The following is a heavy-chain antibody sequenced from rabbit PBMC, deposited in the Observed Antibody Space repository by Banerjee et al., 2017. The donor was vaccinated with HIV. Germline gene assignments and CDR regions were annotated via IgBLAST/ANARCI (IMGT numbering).Heavy chain of an antibody. D-gene: IGHD7-1*01. V-gene: IGHV1S45*01. Sequence: QEQLEESGGGLVKPGGSLTLTCTASGFSFNNKYVMCWVRQAPGKGLQWIACINTSSGNTVYANWAKGRFTISKTSSTTVTLQMTSLTAADTAAYFCAKFDAGYSGLDHAFDPWGPGTLVTVS. CDR1: GFSFNNKYV. J-gene: IGHJ2*01. CDR2: INTSSGNT. CDR3: AKFDAGYSGLDHAFDP.